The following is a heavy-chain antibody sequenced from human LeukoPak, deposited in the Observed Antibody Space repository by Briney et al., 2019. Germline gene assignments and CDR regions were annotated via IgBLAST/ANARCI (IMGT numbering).Heavy chain of an antibody. Sequence: ASVKVPCKASGYTFTSYGISWVRQAPGQGLEWMGWISAYNGNTNYAQKLQGRVTMTTDTSTSTAYMELRSLRSDDTAVYYCARDRDFDNAFDIWGQGTMVTVSS. CDR1: GYTFTSYG. V-gene: IGHV1-18*01. D-gene: IGHD3-10*01. CDR2: ISAYNGNT. J-gene: IGHJ3*02. CDR3: ARDRDFDNAFDI.